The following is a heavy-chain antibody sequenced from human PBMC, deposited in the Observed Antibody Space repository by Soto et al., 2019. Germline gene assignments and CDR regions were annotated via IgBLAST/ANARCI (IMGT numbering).Heavy chain of an antibody. V-gene: IGHV1-8*01. CDR3: GRGDYGDYSHGFDP. CDR2: MNPNSGNT. CDR1: GYTFTKFD. J-gene: IGHJ5*02. D-gene: IGHD4-17*01. Sequence: QVQLVQSGAEVKKPGASVRVSCKASGYTFTKFDINWVRQATGQGLEWMGWMNPNSGNTGYAQKFQGRVTMTRTTSRTTAYMELSTLRSEDTAVYYCGRGDYGDYSHGFDPWGKGTLVTVSS.